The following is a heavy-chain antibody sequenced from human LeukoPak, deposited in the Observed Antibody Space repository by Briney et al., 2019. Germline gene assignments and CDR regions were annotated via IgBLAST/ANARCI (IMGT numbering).Heavy chain of an antibody. CDR3: AGEYSGSYDAFDY. Sequence: ASVKVSCKASRYTFTTYYIPWVRQAPGQGLEWMGIINPGGGGTSYAQKFQGRVTMTKDTSTSTVYMELSSLRSEDTAVYYCAGEYSGSYDAFDYWGRGPLVIVSS. CDR1: RYTFTTYY. V-gene: IGHV1-46*01. D-gene: IGHD1-26*01. J-gene: IGHJ4*02. CDR2: INPGGGGT.